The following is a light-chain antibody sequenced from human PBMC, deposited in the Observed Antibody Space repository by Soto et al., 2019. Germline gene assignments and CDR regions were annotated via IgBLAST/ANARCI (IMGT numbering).Light chain of an antibody. Sequence: EIVVTQSPGILSLSPGERATLSCRASQSVRSTYLAWYQQKPCQAPRLLIHGASSRSTGIPDRFSGSGSGTDFTLTISRLEPEDFAVYYCQYYSSSLSITFGQGTRLEIK. CDR3: QYYSSSLSIT. CDR2: GAS. CDR1: QSVRSTY. J-gene: IGKJ5*01. V-gene: IGKV3-20*01.